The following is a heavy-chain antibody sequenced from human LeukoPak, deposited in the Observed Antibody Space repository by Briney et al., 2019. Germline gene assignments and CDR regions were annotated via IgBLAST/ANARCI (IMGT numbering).Heavy chain of an antibody. Sequence: HSQTLSLTCAISGDSVSSNSAAWNWIRQSPSRGLEWLGRTYYRSEWYNDYAVSVKSRITINPDTSKNQFSLQLNSVTPEDTAVYYCARDPVTIFGVVTQFDPWGQGTLVTVSS. V-gene: IGHV6-1*01. CDR2: TYYRSEWYN. CDR1: GDSVSSNSAA. D-gene: IGHD3-3*01. CDR3: ARDPVTIFGVVTQFDP. J-gene: IGHJ5*02.